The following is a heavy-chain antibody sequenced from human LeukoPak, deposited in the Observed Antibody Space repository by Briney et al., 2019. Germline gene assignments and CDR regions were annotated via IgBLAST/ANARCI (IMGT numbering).Heavy chain of an antibody. J-gene: IGHJ4*02. V-gene: IGHV3-15*07. CDR2: IKPKTDGETT. CDR3: ITPLPYSAQ. D-gene: IGHD2-21*01. Sequence: GGSLRLSCEGSAFIFSGHWMNWVRQTPGKGLEWVGRIKPKTDGETTEYAAPVKDRFSISRDDSKSMMYLQMNSLKTEDTAVYYCITPLPYSAQGGQGTLVTVSS. CDR1: AFIFSGHW.